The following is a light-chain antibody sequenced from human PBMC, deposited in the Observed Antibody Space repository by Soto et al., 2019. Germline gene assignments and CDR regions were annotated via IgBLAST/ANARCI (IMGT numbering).Light chain of an antibody. CDR1: SNDVGSHDL. V-gene: IGLV2-23*02. J-gene: IGLJ1*01. CDR3: CLYAGPNAPYV. CDR2: EVT. Sequence: QSALTQPASVSGSPGQSITVSCTGTSNDVGSHDLVSWYQQPPGRAPKLMIYEVTKRPSGVSDRFSGSKSGHTASLTISGLQAEDEADYYCCLYAGPNAPYVFGTGTKLTVL.